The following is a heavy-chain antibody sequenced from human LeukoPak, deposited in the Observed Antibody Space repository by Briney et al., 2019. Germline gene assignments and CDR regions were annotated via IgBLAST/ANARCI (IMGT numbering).Heavy chain of an antibody. CDR3: ARERAYDSSGYYWDY. D-gene: IGHD3-22*01. J-gene: IGHJ4*01. Sequence: ASVKVSCKASGYTFTGYYMHWVRQAPGQGLEWMGWINPNSGGTNYAQKFQGRVTMTRDTSISTAYMELSRLRSDDTAVYYCARERAYDSSGYYWDYWGQEPWSPSPQ. CDR2: INPNSGGT. V-gene: IGHV1-2*02. CDR1: GYTFTGYY.